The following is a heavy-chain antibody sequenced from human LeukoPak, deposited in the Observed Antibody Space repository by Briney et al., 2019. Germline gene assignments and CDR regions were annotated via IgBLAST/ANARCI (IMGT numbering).Heavy chain of an antibody. D-gene: IGHD5-18*01. Sequence: SETLSLTCTVSGGFISSYYWSWIRQPPGKGLEWIGYIYYSGSFNYNPSLKSRVTISADTSKKQFSMKLSSMTAADTAVYYCARSPDGYRYTYFDYWGQGTLVTVSS. CDR3: ARSPDGYRYTYFDY. V-gene: IGHV4-59*01. J-gene: IGHJ4*02. CDR2: IYYSGSF. CDR1: GGFISSYY.